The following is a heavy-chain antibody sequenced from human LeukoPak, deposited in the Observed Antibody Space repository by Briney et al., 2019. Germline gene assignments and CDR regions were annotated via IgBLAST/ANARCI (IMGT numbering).Heavy chain of an antibody. D-gene: IGHD6-13*01. J-gene: IGHJ1*01. Sequence: NTGNPTYAQGFTGRFVFSLDTSVSTAYLQISSLKAEDTAVYYCAREVDSSSWDPEYFQHWGQGTLVTVSS. CDR2: NTGNP. CDR3: AREVDSSSWDPEYFQH. V-gene: IGHV7-4-1*02.